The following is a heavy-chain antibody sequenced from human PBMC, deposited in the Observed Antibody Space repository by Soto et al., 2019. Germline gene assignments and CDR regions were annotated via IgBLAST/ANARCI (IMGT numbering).Heavy chain of an antibody. Sequence: GGSLRLSCAASGFTFDDYAMHWVRQAPGKGLEWVSGISWNSGSIGYADSVKGRFTISRDNAKNSLYLQMNSLRAEDTALYYCAKDASSSSRRANFFDYWGQGTLVTVSS. V-gene: IGHV3-9*01. CDR2: ISWNSGSI. D-gene: IGHD6-6*01. J-gene: IGHJ4*02. CDR3: AKDASSSSRRANFFDY. CDR1: GFTFDDYA.